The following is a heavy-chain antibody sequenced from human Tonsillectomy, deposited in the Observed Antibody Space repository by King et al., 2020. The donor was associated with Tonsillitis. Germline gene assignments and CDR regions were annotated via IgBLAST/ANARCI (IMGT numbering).Heavy chain of an antibody. CDR1: GGSVSSGSYY. D-gene: IGHD2-15*01. Sequence: VQLQESGPGLVKPSETLSLTCTVSGGSVSSGSYYWSWIRQPPGKGLEWIGYIYYSGSTNYNPSLKSRVTTPVDTSKNQFSLKLSSVTAADTAVYYCARVGCSGGSCYYFDYWGQGTLVTVSS. CDR2: IYYSGST. J-gene: IGHJ4*02. V-gene: IGHV4-61*01. CDR3: ARVGCSGGSCYYFDY.